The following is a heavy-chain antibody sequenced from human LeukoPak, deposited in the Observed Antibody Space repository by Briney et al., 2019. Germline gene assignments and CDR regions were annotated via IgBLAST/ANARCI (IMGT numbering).Heavy chain of an antibody. D-gene: IGHD3-10*01. V-gene: IGHV4-4*02. CDR1: GDSISSGNW. CDR2: IYHSGST. Sequence: SGTLSLTCAVSGDSISSGNWWSWVRQPPGKGLEWIGEIYHSGSTNYNPSLKSRVTISVDKSKNQFSLKLSSVTAADTAVYYCARGSARLWFGETTNWFDPWGQGTLVTVSS. CDR3: ARGSARLWFGETTNWFDP. J-gene: IGHJ5*02.